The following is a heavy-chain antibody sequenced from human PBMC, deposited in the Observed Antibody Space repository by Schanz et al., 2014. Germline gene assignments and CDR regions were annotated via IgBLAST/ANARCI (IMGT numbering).Heavy chain of an antibody. Sequence: QVQLQESGPGLVKPSETLSLTCTVSGDSVNSNYWNWIRQSPGRGLEWIGHFYNPGSTNYNPSLKSRATIQIDTPRTQSSLKLPSGTAADTAVYFCARNKYTSGWYYFDYWGQGVLVTVSS. CDR1: GDSVNSNY. D-gene: IGHD6-19*01. V-gene: IGHV4-59*08. CDR2: FYNPGST. CDR3: ARNKYTSGWYYFDY. J-gene: IGHJ4*02.